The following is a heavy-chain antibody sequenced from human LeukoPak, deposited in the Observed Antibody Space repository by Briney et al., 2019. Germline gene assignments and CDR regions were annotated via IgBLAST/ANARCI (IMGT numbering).Heavy chain of an antibody. CDR3: AREWPRSTPARFDY. Sequence: GASVKVSCKASGYTFTSYGISWVRQAAGQGLEWMGWISAYNGNTKYAQKLQGRVTMTTDTSTTTAYMELRSLRSDDTAVYYGAREWPRSTPARFDYWGQGTLVTVSS. D-gene: IGHD5-12*01. J-gene: IGHJ4*02. V-gene: IGHV1-18*01. CDR2: ISAYNGNT. CDR1: GYTFTSYG.